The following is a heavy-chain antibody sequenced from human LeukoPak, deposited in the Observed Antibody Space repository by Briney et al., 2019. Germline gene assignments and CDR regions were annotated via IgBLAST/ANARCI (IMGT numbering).Heavy chain of an antibody. CDR1: GFSLTHDA. J-gene: IGHJ4*02. Sequence: GTSLRLSCAASGFSLTHDAIHWVRQAPGKGLEWVAVISYDGSNKYYADSVKGRFTISRDNSKNTLYLQMNSLRAEDTAVYYCARDRVGATDYFDYWGQGTLVTVSS. CDR2: ISYDGSNK. CDR3: ARDRVGATDYFDY. V-gene: IGHV3-30-3*01. D-gene: IGHD1-26*01.